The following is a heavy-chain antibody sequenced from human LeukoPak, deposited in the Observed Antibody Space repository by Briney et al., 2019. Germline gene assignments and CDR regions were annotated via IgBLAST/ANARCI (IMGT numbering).Heavy chain of an antibody. CDR2: ISWNSGNI. D-gene: IGHD6-19*01. CDR3: ARMKAGIAVAYFDY. Sequence: GGSLRLSCVASGFTFDNYAMHWVRQAPGKGLEWVSGISWNSGNIGYGDSVKGRFTISRDNAKNSLYLQMNSLRAEDTAVYYCARMKAGIAVAYFDYWGQGTLVTVSS. V-gene: IGHV3-9*01. J-gene: IGHJ4*02. CDR1: GFTFDNYA.